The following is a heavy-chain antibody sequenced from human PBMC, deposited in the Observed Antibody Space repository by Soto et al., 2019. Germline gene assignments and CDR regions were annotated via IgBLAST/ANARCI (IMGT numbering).Heavy chain of an antibody. CDR3: ARDHHSSYDTSGYYPYFDY. D-gene: IGHD3-22*01. CDR1: GGSVNTAPYY. CDR2: IYYSGST. V-gene: IGHV4-61*01. J-gene: IGHJ4*02. Sequence: SETLSLTCTVSGGSVNTAPYYWSWIRQPPGKGLEWIGYIYYSGSTNYNPSLKSRVSISLDTSKNQFSPNPSSVTAADTAVYFCARDHHSSYDTSGYYPYFDYWGQGTLVTVSS.